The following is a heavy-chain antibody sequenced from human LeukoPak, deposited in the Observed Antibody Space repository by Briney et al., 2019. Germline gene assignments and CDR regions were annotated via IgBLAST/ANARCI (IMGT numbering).Heavy chain of an antibody. V-gene: IGHV3-9*01. D-gene: IGHD3-10*01. CDR1: GFTFDDYA. Sequence: PGRSLRLSCAASGFTFDDYARHWVRQAPGKGLEWVSGISWNSCSIGYAVSVRGRFTISRDNAKNSLYLQMNSLRAEDTALYYCAKDGASAYGSGTLLYRGGIDYWGQGTLVTVSS. CDR3: AKDGASAYGSGTLLYRGGIDY. J-gene: IGHJ4*02. CDR2: ISWNSCSI.